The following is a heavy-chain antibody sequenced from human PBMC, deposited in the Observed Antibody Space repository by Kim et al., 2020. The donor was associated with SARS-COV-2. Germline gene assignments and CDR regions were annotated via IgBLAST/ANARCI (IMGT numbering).Heavy chain of an antibody. J-gene: IGHJ4*02. Sequence: GGSLRLSCAASGFTFSTYAMSWVRQAPGKGLEWVSAVSGSGSTTYYADSVKGRFTISRDNSKDTLFLQMNTLRAEDTAVYYCAKGYYDILTWVDYWGQGVLVTVSS. CDR3: AKGYYDILTWVDY. V-gene: IGHV3-23*01. CDR1: GFTFSTYA. D-gene: IGHD3-9*01. CDR2: VSGSGSTT.